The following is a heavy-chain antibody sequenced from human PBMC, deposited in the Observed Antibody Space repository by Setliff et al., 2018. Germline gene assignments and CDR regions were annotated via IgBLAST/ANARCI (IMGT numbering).Heavy chain of an antibody. Sequence: SETLSLTCNVSGGSISTSNYHWGWVRQPPGKGLERIANIYFNGNTVKQPYLKSRVSISIDTSKNHFSLGLSSVIAADTATYYCVRVRVVQGYYEFDSWGQGALVTVSS. CDR2: IYFNGNT. CDR3: VRVRVVQGYYEFDS. J-gene: IGHJ4*02. V-gene: IGHV4-39*07. CDR1: GGSISTSNYH. D-gene: IGHD3-16*01.